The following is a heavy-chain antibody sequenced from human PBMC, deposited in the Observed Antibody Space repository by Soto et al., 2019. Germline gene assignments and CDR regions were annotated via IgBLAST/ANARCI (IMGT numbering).Heavy chain of an antibody. CDR3: ARDLGTGSGSYYNVFDN. CDR2: INSDGSST. V-gene: IGHV3-74*01. CDR1: GFTFSSNW. J-gene: IGHJ4*02. D-gene: IGHD3-10*01. Sequence: GSLRLSCAASGFTFSSNWMHWVRQAPGKGLVWVSRINSDGSSTSYADSVKGRFTISRDNAKNTLYLQMNSLRAEDTAVYFCARDLGTGSGSYYNVFDNWGQGTLVTVS.